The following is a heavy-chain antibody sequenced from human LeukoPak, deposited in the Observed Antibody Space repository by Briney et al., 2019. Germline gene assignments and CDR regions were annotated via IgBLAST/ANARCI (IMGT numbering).Heavy chain of an antibody. J-gene: IGHJ4*02. D-gene: IGHD6-13*01. V-gene: IGHV3-30*02. CDR2: IRYDGSNK. CDR3: AKTVVPAASGIAAAGYFDY. Sequence: GGSLRLSCSASGFTFSSYGMHWVRQAPGKGLEWVAFIRYDGSNKYYADSVKGRFTISRDNPKNTLYLQMNSLRAEDTAVYYCAKTVVPAASGIAAAGYFDYWGQGTLVTVSS. CDR1: GFTFSSYG.